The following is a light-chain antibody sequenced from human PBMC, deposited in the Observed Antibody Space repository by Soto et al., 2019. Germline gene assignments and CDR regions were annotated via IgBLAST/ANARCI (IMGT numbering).Light chain of an antibody. CDR3: CSYAGSYTP. CDR2: DVS. V-gene: IGLV2-11*01. J-gene: IGLJ1*01. Sequence: LTQPASVSGSPGQSVTISCTGTSSDVGGYNYVSWYQQHPGKAPKLMIYDVSKRPSGVPDRFSGSKSGNTASLTISGLQAEDEADYYCCSYAGSYTPFGTGTKVTVL. CDR1: SSDVGGYNY.